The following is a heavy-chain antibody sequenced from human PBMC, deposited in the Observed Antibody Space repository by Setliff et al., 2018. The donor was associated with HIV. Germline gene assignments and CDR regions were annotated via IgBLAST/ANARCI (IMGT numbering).Heavy chain of an antibody. Sequence: PSETLSLTCTVSDYSIDSAFFWGWIRQPPGKGLEWIGTLYQSGITFYNPSLKSRVTISEDTSKHQFSLKLTSVTAADTAVYYCARSPRLRGGHNWFDPWGQGTLVTVSS. CDR2: LYQSGIT. D-gene: IGHD4-17*01. V-gene: IGHV4-38-2*02. CDR3: ARSPRLRGGHNWFDP. CDR1: DYSIDSAFF. J-gene: IGHJ5*02.